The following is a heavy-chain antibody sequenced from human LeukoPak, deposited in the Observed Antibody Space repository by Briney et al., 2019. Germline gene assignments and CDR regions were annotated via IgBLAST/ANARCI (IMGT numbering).Heavy chain of an antibody. Sequence: SQTLSLTCTVSGASINSGNYYWSWIRQPAGKGLEWIGRIYTSGSTNYNPFLKSRVTISVDTSKNQFSLKLSSVTAADTAVYYCAREPSYDFWSGSIGDNAFDIWGQGTMVTVSS. D-gene: IGHD3-3*01. CDR3: AREPSYDFWSGSIGDNAFDI. V-gene: IGHV4-61*02. CDR1: GASINSGNYY. J-gene: IGHJ3*02. CDR2: IYTSGST.